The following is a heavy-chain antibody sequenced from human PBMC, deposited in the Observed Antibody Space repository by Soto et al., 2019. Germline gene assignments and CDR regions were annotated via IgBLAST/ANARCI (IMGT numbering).Heavy chain of an antibody. J-gene: IGHJ5*02. Sequence: GGSLRLSCAASGFTFSNYAMVWVRQAPEKGLEWVSAITAGGGDTYQIDSVKGRFTISRDNSENTLYLQMNSLRAEDTAIYYCTTDLWRIAVVVGSTGYFNPWGQGTPVTVSS. V-gene: IGHV3-23*01. CDR3: TTDLWRIAVVVGSTGYFNP. D-gene: IGHD2-15*01. CDR2: ITAGGGDT. CDR1: GFTFSNYA.